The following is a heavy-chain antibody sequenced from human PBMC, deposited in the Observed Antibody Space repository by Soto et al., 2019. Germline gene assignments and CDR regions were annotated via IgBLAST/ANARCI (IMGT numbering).Heavy chain of an antibody. Sequence: PGGSLRLSCAGSGFNFNEYFMNWVRQAPGKGLEWVGLSRNRGNTYTTEYAASVRGRFTISRYDSQMYLQISTLKTEDTAVYYCVRENYYTFDFWGQGTPVTVSS. CDR2: SRNRGNTYTT. CDR3: VRENYYTFDF. V-gene: IGHV3-72*01. J-gene: IGHJ4*02. CDR1: GFNFNEYF. D-gene: IGHD3-10*01.